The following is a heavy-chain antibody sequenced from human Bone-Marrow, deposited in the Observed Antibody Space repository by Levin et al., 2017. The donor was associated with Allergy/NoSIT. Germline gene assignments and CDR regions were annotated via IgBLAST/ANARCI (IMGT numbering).Heavy chain of an antibody. CDR3: AREPNCTNGVCTPGFDY. CDR1: GGSISSYY. CDR2: IYYSGST. D-gene: IGHD2-8*01. V-gene: IGHV4-59*01. Sequence: SETLSLTCTVSGGSISSYYWSWIRQPPGKGLEWIGYIYYSGSTNYNPSLKSRVTISVDTSKNQFSLKLSSVTAADTAVYYCAREPNCTNGVCTPGFDYWGQGTLVTVSS. J-gene: IGHJ4*02.